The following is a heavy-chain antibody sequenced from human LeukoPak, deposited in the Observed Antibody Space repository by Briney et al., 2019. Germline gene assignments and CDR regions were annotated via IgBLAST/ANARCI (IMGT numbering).Heavy chain of an antibody. J-gene: IGHJ2*01. CDR3: ARLGSWYFDL. V-gene: IGHV4-39*01. CDR2: IHYSGST. Sequence: PSETLSLTCTVSGGSISSSSYYWGWIRQPPGKGLEWIGTIHYSGSTYYYPSLKSRVTISVDTSKNQFSLKLSSVTAADTAVYYCARLGSWYFDLWGRGTLVTVSS. CDR1: GGSISSSSYY.